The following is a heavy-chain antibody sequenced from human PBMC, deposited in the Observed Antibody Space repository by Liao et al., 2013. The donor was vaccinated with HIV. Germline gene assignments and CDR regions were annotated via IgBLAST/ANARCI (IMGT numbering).Heavy chain of an antibody. CDR2: IHNSGST. D-gene: IGHD3-10*01. J-gene: IGHJ4*02. Sequence: QLQLQESGPGLVKPSETLSLSCSVSGGAISRSSYFWGWIRQTPGKGLEWLGSIHNSGSTYYNPSLRSRASISVDTSKNQFSLRLNSVTAADTAVYYCARVWFGELGGWYFDYWGQGTLVTVSS. CDR3: ARVWFGELGGWYFDY. CDR1: GGAISRSSYF. V-gene: IGHV4-39*07.